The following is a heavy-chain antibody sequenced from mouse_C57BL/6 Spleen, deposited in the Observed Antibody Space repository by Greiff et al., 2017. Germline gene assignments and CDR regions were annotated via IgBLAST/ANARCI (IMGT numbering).Heavy chain of an antibody. CDR2: INPNNGGT. V-gene: IGHV1-18*01. Sequence: VQLKESGPELVKPGASVKIPCKASGYTFTDYNMDWVKQSHGTSLEWIGDINPNNGGTIYNQKFKGKATLTVDKSSSTAYMELRSLTSEDTAVYYCARGSNYVWFAYWGQGTLVTVSA. CDR3: ARGSNYVWFAY. D-gene: IGHD2-5*01. CDR1: GYTFTDYN. J-gene: IGHJ3*01.